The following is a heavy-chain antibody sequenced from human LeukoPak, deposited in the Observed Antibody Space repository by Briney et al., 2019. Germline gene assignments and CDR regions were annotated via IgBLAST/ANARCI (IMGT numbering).Heavy chain of an antibody. J-gene: IGHJ4*02. CDR3: ARGWDILTGYYGRHFDY. D-gene: IGHD3-9*01. V-gene: IGHV3-30*04. CDR2: ISYDGSNK. CDR1: GFTFSSYA. Sequence: GGSLRLSCAASGFTFSSYAMHGVRQAPGKGLEWVAVISYDGSNKYYADSVKGRFTISRDNSKNTLYLQMNSLRAEDTAVYYCARGWDILTGYYGRHFDYWGQGTLVTVSS.